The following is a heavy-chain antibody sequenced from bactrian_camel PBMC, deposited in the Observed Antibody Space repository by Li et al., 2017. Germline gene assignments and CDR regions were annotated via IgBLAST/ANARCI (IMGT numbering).Heavy chain of an antibody. CDR2: INRADTT. V-gene: IGHV3S55*01. CDR1: GHTYSRYS. D-gene: IGHD3*01. CDR3: AACVIGIYNYKY. J-gene: IGHJ4*01. Sequence: VQLVESGGGSVQAGGSLRLSCAAPGHTYSRYSMAWYRQAPGKGREMISRINRADTTVYADSVQGRFTISRNNDMNMIYLQMNSLKTDDTAVYYCAACVIGIYNYKYWGQGTQVTVS.